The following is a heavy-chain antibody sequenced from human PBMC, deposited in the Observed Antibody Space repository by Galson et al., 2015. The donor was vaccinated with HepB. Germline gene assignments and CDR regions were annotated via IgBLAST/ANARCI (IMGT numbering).Heavy chain of an antibody. J-gene: IGHJ6*02. CDR1: GGSFSGYY. CDR2: INYSGST. Sequence: ETLSLTCAVYGGSFSGYYWSWIRQPPGKGLEWIGEINYSGSTNYNPSLKSRVTISVDTSKNQFSLKMSSVTAADTAVYYCARGYTYNFGYGYYDNGMDIWGQGTTVTVSS. V-gene: IGHV4-34*01. D-gene: IGHD5-18*01. CDR3: ARGYTYNFGYGYYDNGMDI.